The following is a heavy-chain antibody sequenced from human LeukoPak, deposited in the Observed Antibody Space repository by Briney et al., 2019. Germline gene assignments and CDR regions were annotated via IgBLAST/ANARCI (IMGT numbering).Heavy chain of an antibody. CDR1: GFAFSSYA. Sequence: SGGSLRLSCAASGFAFSSYAMHWVRQAPGKGLEWVAIISYDGSNKYYADSVKGRFTISRDNSKNMLYLQMNSLRVEDMAVYYCARETVLLWFGGVGVAFDIWGQGTMVTVSS. V-gene: IGHV3-30-3*01. CDR2: ISYDGSNK. J-gene: IGHJ3*02. CDR3: ARETVLLWFGGVGVAFDI. D-gene: IGHD3-10*01.